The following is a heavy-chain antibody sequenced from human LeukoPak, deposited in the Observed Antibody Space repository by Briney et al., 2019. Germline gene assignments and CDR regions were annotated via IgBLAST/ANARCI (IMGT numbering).Heavy chain of an antibody. V-gene: IGHV3-21*01. CDR2: ISSSSSYI. D-gene: IGHD3-3*01. Sequence: PGGSLRLSCAASGFTVSSYSMNWVRQAPGKGLEWVSSISSSSSYIYYADSVKGRFTISRDNAKNSLYLQMNSLRAEDTAVYYCARATVLRFLEWRPNWFDPWGQGTLVTVSS. CDR1: GFTVSSYS. CDR3: ARATVLRFLEWRPNWFDP. J-gene: IGHJ5*02.